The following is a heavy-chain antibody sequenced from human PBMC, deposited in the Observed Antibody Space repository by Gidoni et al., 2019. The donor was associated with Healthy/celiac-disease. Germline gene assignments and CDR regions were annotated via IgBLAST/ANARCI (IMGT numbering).Heavy chain of an antibody. CDR3: GLGSAAGTGGRGSYGMDV. CDR1: GFTFTSSA. Sequence: QMQLVQSGPEVKKPGTSVKVSCKASGFTFTSSAMQWVRQARGQRLEWIGWIVVGSGNTNDAQKFQERVTITRDMSTSTAYMELSSLRSEDTAVYYCGLGSAAGTGGRGSYGMDVWGQGTTVTVSS. V-gene: IGHV1-58*02. D-gene: IGHD6-13*01. CDR2: IVVGSGNT. J-gene: IGHJ6*02.